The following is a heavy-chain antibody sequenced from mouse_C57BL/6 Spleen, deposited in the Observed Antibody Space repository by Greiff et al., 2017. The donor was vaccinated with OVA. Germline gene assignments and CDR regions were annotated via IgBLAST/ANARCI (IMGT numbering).Heavy chain of an antibody. Sequence: QVQLKQPGAELVKPGASVKLSCKASGYTFTSYWMQWVKQRPGQGLEWIGEIDPSDSYTNYNQKFKGKATLTVDTSSSTAYMQLSSLTSEDSAVYYCARVGEGYAMDYWGQGTSVTVSS. CDR2: IDPSDSYT. V-gene: IGHV1-50*01. CDR1: GYTFTSYW. CDR3: ARVGEGYAMDY. J-gene: IGHJ4*01.